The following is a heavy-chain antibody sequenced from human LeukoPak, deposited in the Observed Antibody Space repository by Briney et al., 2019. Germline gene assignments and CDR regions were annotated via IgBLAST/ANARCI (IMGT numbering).Heavy chain of an antibody. Sequence: GESLKISCEASGXRFTNYWSGWVRQMPGKGLEWMGIIHPGDSGTKYSPSFQDQVTMSFDESTTTAYLQWSSLRASDSAIYYCARGGTYRYGSSDYWGQGTLVTVSS. CDR3: ARGGTYRYGSSDY. J-gene: IGHJ4*02. CDR2: IHPGDSGT. CDR1: GXRFTNYW. D-gene: IGHD5-18*01. V-gene: IGHV5-51*01.